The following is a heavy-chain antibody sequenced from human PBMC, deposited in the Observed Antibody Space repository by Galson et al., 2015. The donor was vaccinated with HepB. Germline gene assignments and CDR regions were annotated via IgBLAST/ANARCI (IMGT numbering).Heavy chain of an antibody. CDR1: GFTFSSYG. D-gene: IGHD5/OR15-5a*01. CDR3: ARVSTRGPRTRGDFDY. CDR2: IWYDGSNK. Sequence: SLRLSCAASGFTFSSYGMHWVRQAPGKGLEWVAVIWYDGSNKYYADSVKGRFTISRDNSKNTLYLQMNSLRAEDTAVYYCARVSTRGPRTRGDFDYWGQGTLVTVSS. J-gene: IGHJ4*02. V-gene: IGHV3-33*01.